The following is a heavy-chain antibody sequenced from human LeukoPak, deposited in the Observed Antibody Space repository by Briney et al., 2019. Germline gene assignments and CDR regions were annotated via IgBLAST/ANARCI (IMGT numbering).Heavy chain of an antibody. CDR2: ISSSGSTI. CDR1: GFTFSDYY. CDR3: ARVTTRGAFDI. J-gene: IGHJ3*02. Sequence: GSLRLSCAASGFTFSDYYMSWIRQAPGKGLERVSYISSSGSTIYYADSVKGRFTISRDNAKNSLYLQMNSLRAEDTAVYYCARVTTRGAFDIWGQGTMVTVSS. V-gene: IGHV3-11*01. D-gene: IGHD4-17*01.